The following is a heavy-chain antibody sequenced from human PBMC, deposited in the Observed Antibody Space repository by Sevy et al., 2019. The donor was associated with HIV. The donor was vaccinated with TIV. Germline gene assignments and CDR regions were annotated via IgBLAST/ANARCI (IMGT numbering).Heavy chain of an antibody. CDR3: ARPPLHKTGHGYFQH. D-gene: IGHD6-13*01. Sequence: ASVKVSCKASGGIFSSHAISWVRQAPGQGLEWMGGVIPIFGTSNYARKFQGRVTITADISATTAYMGLSGLRPDDTAVYYCARPPLHKTGHGYFQHWGQGTLVTVSS. J-gene: IGHJ1*01. CDR1: GGIFSSHA. CDR2: VIPIFGTS. V-gene: IGHV1-69*06.